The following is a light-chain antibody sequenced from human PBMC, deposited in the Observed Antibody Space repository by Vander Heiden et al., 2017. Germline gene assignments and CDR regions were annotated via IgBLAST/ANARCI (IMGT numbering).Light chain of an antibody. V-gene: IGKV1-5*03. CDR1: QSISTW. CDR3: QQYNSYPET. CDR2: KAS. Sequence: DIQMTQSPSTLSASVGDRLTITCRASQSISTWLAWYQQKPGKAPKLLIYKASTLESGVPSRFSGSGSGTEFTLTISSLQPDDFATYYRQQYNSYPETFGQGTKVEI. J-gene: IGKJ1*01.